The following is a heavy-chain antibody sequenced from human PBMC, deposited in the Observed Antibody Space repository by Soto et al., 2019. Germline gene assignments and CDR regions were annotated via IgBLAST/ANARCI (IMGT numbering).Heavy chain of an antibody. J-gene: IGHJ4*02. CDR1: GQSFSGHS. CDR2: INESGST. CDR3: ARGSGIVALPGELEDVNYDY. V-gene: IGHV4-34*01. D-gene: IGHD1-1*01. Sequence: QVQLQQWGAGLVKPSETLSLSCAVYGQSFSGHSWAWIRQHPGKGLEWIGEINESGSTYYNPSHNSRVTISTDTSKNQFSLKLSSVSAADTAAYFCARGSGIVALPGELEDVNYDYWGQGTLVNVSS.